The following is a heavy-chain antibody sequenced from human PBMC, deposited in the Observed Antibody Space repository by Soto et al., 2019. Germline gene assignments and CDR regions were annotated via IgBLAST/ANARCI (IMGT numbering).Heavy chain of an antibody. V-gene: IGHV4-39*01. D-gene: IGHD1-20*01. CDR3: SRARYNWNDVCFHP. Sequence: SETLSLTCTVSGGSISSSSYYWGWIRQPPGKGLEWIGSIYYSGSTYYNPSLKSRVTISVDTSKNQFSLKLSSVTAADTAVYYCSRARYNWNDVCFHPWGQGALVAVS. J-gene: IGHJ5*02. CDR2: IYYSGST. CDR1: GGSISSSSYY.